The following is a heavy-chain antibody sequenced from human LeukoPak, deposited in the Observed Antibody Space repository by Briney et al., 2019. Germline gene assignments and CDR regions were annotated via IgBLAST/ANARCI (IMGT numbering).Heavy chain of an antibody. CDR2: ISGSGGST. D-gene: IGHD3-3*01. CDR1: GFTFSSYP. J-gene: IGHJ3*02. V-gene: IGHV3-23*01. Sequence: GGSLTLTCAATGFTFSSYPLSWLRQAPGKGQEWDSAISGSGGSTYYADSVKGRFTISRDNSKNTLYLQMNSLRAEDTAVYYCAKDSVFGVVIIEDDAFDIWGQGTMVTVSS. CDR3: AKDSVFGVVIIEDDAFDI.